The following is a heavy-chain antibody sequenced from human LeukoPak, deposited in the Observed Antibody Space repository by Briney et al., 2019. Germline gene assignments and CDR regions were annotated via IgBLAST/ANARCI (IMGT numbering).Heavy chain of an antibody. D-gene: IGHD5-12*01. Sequence: PGGSLRLSCGASGFTFSSYSMNWVRQAPGKGLEWVSSISSSSSYIYYADSVKGRFTISRDNAKNSLYLQMNSLRAEDTAVYYCARDLGYSGYDYGVDYWGQGTLVTVSS. CDR1: GFTFSSYS. CDR2: ISSSSSYI. J-gene: IGHJ4*02. V-gene: IGHV3-21*01. CDR3: ARDLGYSGYDYGVDY.